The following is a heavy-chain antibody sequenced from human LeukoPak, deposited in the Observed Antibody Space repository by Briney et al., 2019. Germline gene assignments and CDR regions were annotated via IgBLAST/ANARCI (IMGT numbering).Heavy chain of an antibody. V-gene: IGHV4-4*02. D-gene: IGHD3-16*02. CDR3: ARDDSHDYVWGSYRYFGY. Sequence: SETLSLTCAVSGGSISSSNWWSWVRQPPGKGLEWIGEIYHSGSTNYNPSLKSRATISVDKSKNQFSLKLSSVTAADTAVYYCARDDSHDYVWGSYRYFGYWGQGTLVTVSS. CDR2: IYHSGST. J-gene: IGHJ4*02. CDR1: GGSISSSNW.